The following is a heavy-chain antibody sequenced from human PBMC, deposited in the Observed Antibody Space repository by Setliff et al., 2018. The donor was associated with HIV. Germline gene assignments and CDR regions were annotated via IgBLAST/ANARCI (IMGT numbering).Heavy chain of an antibody. D-gene: IGHD4-17*01. Sequence: SETLSLTCTVSGYSVNSDYNWGWTRQPPGKGLESPRRGLEWIGHIFHSGSTYYNPSLRSRVTMSIDTSNNQFSLKLSSVTAADTAIYYCARVWLHFGDDIPRFDPWGQGTLVTVSS. CDR3: ARVWLHFGDDIPRFDP. CDR2: IFHSGST. V-gene: IGHV4-38-2*02. J-gene: IGHJ5*02. CDR1: GYSVNSDYN.